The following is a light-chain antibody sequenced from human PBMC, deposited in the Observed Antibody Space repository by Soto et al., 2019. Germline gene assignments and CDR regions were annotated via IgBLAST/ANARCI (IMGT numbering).Light chain of an antibody. CDR3: SSYTSTSTPCV. CDR2: EVS. Sequence: QSALTKPSSLSGSPGQSITISCTGTISDVGGYNYVSWYQLHPGEAPKLIIYEVSHRPSGAANHFSGYKSGNTASLTISGLQAEDEADYYCSSYTSTSTPCVLGTRTKVTVL. J-gene: IGLJ1*01. V-gene: IGLV2-14*01. CDR1: ISDVGGYNY.